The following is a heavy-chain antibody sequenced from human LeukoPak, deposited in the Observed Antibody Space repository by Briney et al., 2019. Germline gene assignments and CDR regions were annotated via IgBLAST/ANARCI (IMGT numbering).Heavy chain of an antibody. D-gene: IGHD3-10*01. CDR3: ARVGVRDYYYGMDV. J-gene: IGHJ6*02. CDR1: GGSISSYY. Sequence: SETLSLTCTVSGGSISSYYWSRLWQPPGKGLEWIGYIYYSGSTSYNPSLKSRVTISVDTSKNQFSLKLSSVTAADTAVYYCARVGVRDYYYGMDVWGQGTTVTISS. V-gene: IGHV4-59*01. CDR2: IYYSGST.